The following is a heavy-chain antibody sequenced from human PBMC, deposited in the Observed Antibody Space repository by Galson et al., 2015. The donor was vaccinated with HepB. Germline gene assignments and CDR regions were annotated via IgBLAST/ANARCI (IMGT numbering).Heavy chain of an antibody. CDR1: GYTFTGYY. CDR2: INPSGGST. CDR3: ARDRERGTMRNDGGHAFDI. D-gene: IGHD3-10*01. J-gene: IGHJ3*02. Sequence: SVKVSCKASGYTFTGYYMHWVRQAPGQGLEWMGIINPSGGSTSYAQKLQGRVTMTRDTSTSTVYMELSSLRSEDTAVYYCARDRERGTMRNDGGHAFDIWGQGTMVTVSS. V-gene: IGHV1-46*04.